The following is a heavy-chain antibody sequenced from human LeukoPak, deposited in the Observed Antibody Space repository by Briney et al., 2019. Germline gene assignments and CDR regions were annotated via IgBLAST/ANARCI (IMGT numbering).Heavy chain of an antibody. CDR3: ARDIYYDYVWGSYPTGDI. V-gene: IGHV3-21*01. CDR2: ISSSSSYI. D-gene: IGHD3-16*02. CDR1: GFTFSSYS. Sequence: GGSLRLSCAASGFTFSSYSMNWVRQAPGKGLEWVSSISSSSSYIYYADSVKGRFTIPRDNAKNSLYLQMNSLRAEDTAAYYCARDIYYDYVWGSYPTGDIWGQGTMVTVSS. J-gene: IGHJ3*02.